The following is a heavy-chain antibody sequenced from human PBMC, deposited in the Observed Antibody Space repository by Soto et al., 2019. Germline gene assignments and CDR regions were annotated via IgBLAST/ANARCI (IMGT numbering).Heavy chain of an antibody. D-gene: IGHD3-16*02. CDR2: INAGNGNT. J-gene: IGHJ4*02. V-gene: IGHV1-3*01. Sequence: GASVKVSCKASGYTFTSYAMHWVRQAPGQRLEWMGWINAGNGNTKYSQKFQGRVTITRDTSASTAYMELSSLRSEDTAVYYCARPQSSNRPDKNFKYWGQGTLVTVSS. CDR3: ARPQSSNRPDKNFKY. CDR1: GYTFTSYA.